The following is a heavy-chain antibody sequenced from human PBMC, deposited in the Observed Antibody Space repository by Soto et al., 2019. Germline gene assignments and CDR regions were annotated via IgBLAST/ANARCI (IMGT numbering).Heavy chain of an antibody. J-gene: IGHJ6*02. CDR3: ARHELRTGQAYYYGMDV. CDR1: GYSFTSYW. CDR2: IDPSDSYT. Sequence: AGESLKISCKGSGYSFTSYWISWVRQMPGKGLEWMGRIDPSDSYTNYSPSFQGHVTISADKSISTAYLQWSSLKASDTAMYYCARHELRTGQAYYYGMDVWGQGTTVTVSS. D-gene: IGHD3-3*01. V-gene: IGHV5-10-1*01.